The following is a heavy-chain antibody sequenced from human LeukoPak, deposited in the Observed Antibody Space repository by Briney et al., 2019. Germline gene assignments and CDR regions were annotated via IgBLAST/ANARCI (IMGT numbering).Heavy chain of an antibody. J-gene: IGHJ6*04. V-gene: IGHV3-15*01. D-gene: IGHD4/OR15-4a*01. Sequence: GGSLRLSCAASGFTFSNAWISWVRQAPGKGLEWVGRIKSKTDGGTTDYAAPVKGRFTISRDDSKNTLYLQMNSLKTEDTAVYYCTTEPTMVHSAYYYYGMDVWGKGTTVTVSS. CDR3: TTEPTMVHSAYYYYGMDV. CDR2: IKSKTDGGTT. CDR1: GFTFSNAW.